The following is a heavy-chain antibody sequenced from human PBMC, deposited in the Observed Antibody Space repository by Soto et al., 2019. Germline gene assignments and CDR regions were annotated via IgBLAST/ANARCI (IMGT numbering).Heavy chain of an antibody. CDR1: GFTFSDYY. Sequence: QVQLVESGGGLVKPGGSLRLSCAASGFTFSDYYMSWIRQAPGKGLEWVSYISSSSSYTNYADSVKGRFTISRDNAKNSLDLQMNSLRAEDTAVYYCARDEPAAHYYYYGMDVWGQGTTVTVSS. D-gene: IGHD2-2*01. V-gene: IGHV3-11*05. CDR3: ARDEPAAHYYYYGMDV. CDR2: ISSSSSYT. J-gene: IGHJ6*02.